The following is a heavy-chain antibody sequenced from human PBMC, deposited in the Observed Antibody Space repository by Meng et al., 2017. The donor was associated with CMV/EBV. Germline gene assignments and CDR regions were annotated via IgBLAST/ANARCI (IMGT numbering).Heavy chain of an antibody. CDR3: ASRAYCGGDCFDAFDI. V-gene: IGHV3-48*04. CDR2: ISSSSSTI. J-gene: IGHJ3*02. D-gene: IGHD2-21*01. CDR1: GFTFSSYS. Sequence: GESLKISCAASGFTFSSYSMNWVRQAPGKGLEWVSYISSSSSTIYYADSVKGRFTISRDNAKNSLYLQMNRLRAEDTAVYYCASRAYCGGDCFDAFDIWGQGTMVTVSS.